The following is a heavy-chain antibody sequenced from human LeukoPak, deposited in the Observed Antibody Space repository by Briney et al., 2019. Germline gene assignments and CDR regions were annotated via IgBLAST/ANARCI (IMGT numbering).Heavy chain of an antibody. Sequence: SETLSLTCTVSGVSISSYHWTWIRQPPGEGLEWIGHIYNSGSTNYNPSLRGRVTISLDTSKNQVSLKLSSVTAADTAMYYCAREPISGSYYLNWFDPWGQGTLVTVSS. V-gene: IGHV4-59*01. CDR3: AREPISGSYYLNWFDP. J-gene: IGHJ5*02. D-gene: IGHD1-26*01. CDR1: GVSISSYH. CDR2: IYNSGST.